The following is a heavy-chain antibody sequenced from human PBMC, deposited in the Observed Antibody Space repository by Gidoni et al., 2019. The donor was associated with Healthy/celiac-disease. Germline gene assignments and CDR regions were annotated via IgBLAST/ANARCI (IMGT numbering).Heavy chain of an antibody. Sequence: QVQLVESGGGVVQPGRSLRLSCAASGFTFSSYGMHWVRQAPGKGLEWVAVISYDGSNKYYADSVKGRFTISRDNSKNTLYLQMNSLRAEDTAVYYCAKEGCGQLVGCWYFDLWGRGTLVTVSS. V-gene: IGHV3-30*18. CDR2: ISYDGSNK. CDR3: AKEGCGQLVGCWYFDL. J-gene: IGHJ2*01. CDR1: GFTFSSYG. D-gene: IGHD6-6*01.